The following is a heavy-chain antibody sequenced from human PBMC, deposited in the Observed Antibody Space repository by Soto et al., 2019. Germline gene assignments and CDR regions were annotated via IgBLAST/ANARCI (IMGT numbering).Heavy chain of an antibody. J-gene: IGHJ6*02. Sequence: GGSLRLSCAASGFTFSSYAMSWVRQAPGKGLEWVSAISGSGGSTYYADSVKGRFTISRDNSKNTLYLQMNSLRAEDTAVYYCAKGSGYSYGAPSDYYYGMDVWGQGTTVTVSS. D-gene: IGHD5-18*01. CDR1: GFTFSSYA. CDR3: AKGSGYSYGAPSDYYYGMDV. V-gene: IGHV3-23*01. CDR2: ISGSGGST.